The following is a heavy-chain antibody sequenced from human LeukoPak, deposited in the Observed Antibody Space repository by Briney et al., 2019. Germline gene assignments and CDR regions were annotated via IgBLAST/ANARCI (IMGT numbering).Heavy chain of an antibody. CDR3: AKDSLEQLPPKGYFDY. Sequence: GGSLRLSCAASGFTFSSYGMHWVRQAPGKGLEWVAVISYDGSDKYYADSVKGRFTISRDNSKNTLYLQMNSLRAEDTAVYYCAKDSLEQLPPKGYFDYWGQGTLVTVSS. CDR1: GFTFSSYG. V-gene: IGHV3-30*18. CDR2: ISYDGSDK. D-gene: IGHD1/OR15-1a*01. J-gene: IGHJ4*02.